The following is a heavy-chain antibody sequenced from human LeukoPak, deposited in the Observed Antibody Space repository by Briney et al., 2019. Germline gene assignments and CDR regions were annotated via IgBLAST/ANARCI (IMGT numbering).Heavy chain of an antibody. CDR3: AKDQDANYYDSSGPPYYFDY. CDR1: GFTFSSYA. J-gene: IGHJ4*02. D-gene: IGHD3-22*01. Sequence: GGPLSLSCAASGFTFSSYAMCWVRQPPGKGLEWVSAISGSGGSTYYADSVKGRFTISRDNSKNTLYLQMNSLRAEDTAVYYCAKDQDANYYDSSGPPYYFDYWGQGTLVTVSS. CDR2: ISGSGGST. V-gene: IGHV3-23*01.